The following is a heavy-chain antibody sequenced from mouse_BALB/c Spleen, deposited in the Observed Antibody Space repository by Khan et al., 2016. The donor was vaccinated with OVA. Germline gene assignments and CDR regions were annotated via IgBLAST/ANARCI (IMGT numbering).Heavy chain of an antibody. CDR3: ARHGSISWFAY. D-gene: IGHD1-1*01. CDR1: GYSFTTYY. J-gene: IGHJ3*01. Sequence: VQLQQSGPELMKPGASVKISCKASGYSFTTYYIHWVKQSHGKSLEWIGYIDPFNDDTNYNQKFKGKATLTVEKSSSTAYMHLSSLTSEDSAVYYCARHGSISWFAYWGQGTLVTVSA. CDR2: IDPFNDDT. V-gene: IGHV1S135*01.